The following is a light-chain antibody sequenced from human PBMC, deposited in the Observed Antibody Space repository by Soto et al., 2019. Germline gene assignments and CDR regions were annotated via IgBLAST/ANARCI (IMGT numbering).Light chain of an antibody. CDR2: DAS. V-gene: IGKV1-39*01. CDR3: QQSYMDPIT. CDR1: QSISTY. J-gene: IGKJ5*01. Sequence: DIQMTQSPSSLSASVGNRVTITCRASQSISTYLNWYQKKPGKAPNLLIYDASHLQSGVPSRFSGSGGGTDFTLSISSVQPEDFATYFCQQSYMDPITFGQGTRLENK.